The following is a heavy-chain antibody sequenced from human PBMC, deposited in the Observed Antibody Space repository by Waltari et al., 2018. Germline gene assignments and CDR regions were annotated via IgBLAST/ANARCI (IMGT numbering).Heavy chain of an antibody. V-gene: IGHV4-34*01. J-gene: IGHJ4*02. CDR2: INHSGST. Sequence: QVQLQQWGAGLLKPSETLSLTCAVYGGSFSGYYWSWIRQPPGKGLEWIGEINHSGSTNYHPSLKSRVTISVDTSKNQFSLKLSSVTAADTAVYYCARVCVWGSYRYSHDYWGQGTLVTVSS. D-gene: IGHD3-16*02. CDR1: GGSFSGYY. CDR3: ARVCVWGSYRYSHDY.